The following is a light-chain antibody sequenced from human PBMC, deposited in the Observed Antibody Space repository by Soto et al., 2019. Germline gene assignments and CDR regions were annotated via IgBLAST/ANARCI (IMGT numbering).Light chain of an antibody. V-gene: IGLV2-14*01. J-gene: IGLJ1*01. Sequence: QSALTQPASVSGSPGQSITISCTGTSSDVGGYNYVSWYQQHPGKAPKLMIYEVSNRPSGVSNRFSGSKSGNTASLTISGLQVEDEADYYCSSYTSSSTVFGTGTKVTVL. CDR1: SSDVGGYNY. CDR2: EVS. CDR3: SSYTSSSTV.